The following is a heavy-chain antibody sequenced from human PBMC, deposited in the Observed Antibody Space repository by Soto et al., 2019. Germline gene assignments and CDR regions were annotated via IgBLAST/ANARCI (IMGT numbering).Heavy chain of an antibody. V-gene: IGHV1-18*01. J-gene: IGHJ6*02. CDR2: ISAYNGNT. D-gene: IGHD2-15*01. CDR1: GYTFTSYG. Sequence: ASVKVSCKASGYTFTSYGISWVRQAPGQGLEWMGWISAYNGNTNYAQKLQGRVTMTTDTSTSTAYMELRSLRSDDTAVYYCARGYCSGGSCYWGLDYYGMDVWGQGTTVTV. CDR3: ARGYCSGGSCYWGLDYYGMDV.